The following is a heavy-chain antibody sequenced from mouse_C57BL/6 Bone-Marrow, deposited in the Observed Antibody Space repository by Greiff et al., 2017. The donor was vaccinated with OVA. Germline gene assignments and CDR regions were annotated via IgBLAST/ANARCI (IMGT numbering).Heavy chain of an antibody. V-gene: IGHV5-4*03. CDR3: ARVPYSNFLDY. D-gene: IGHD2-5*01. CDR1: GFTFSSYA. CDR2: ISDGGSYT. Sequence: EVKLMESGGGLVKPGGSLKLSCAASGFTFSSYAMSWVRQTPEKRLEWVATISDGGSYTYYPDNVKGRFTISRDNAKNNLYLQMSHLKSEDTAMYYCARVPYSNFLDYWGQGTTLTVSS. J-gene: IGHJ2*01.